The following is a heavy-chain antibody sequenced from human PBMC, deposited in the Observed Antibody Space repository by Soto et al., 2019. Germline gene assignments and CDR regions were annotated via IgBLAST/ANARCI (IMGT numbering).Heavy chain of an antibody. CDR3: AKSSEPTYDFGSGYYDLNCFDS. CDR2: ISGSGGST. Sequence: PGGSLRLSCAASGFTFSSYAMSWVRQAPGKGLEWVSAISGSGGSTYYADSVKGRFTISRDNSKNTLYLQMNSLRAEDTAVYYCAKSSEPTYDFGSGYYDLNCFDSWGQGTLVTVSS. J-gene: IGHJ5*01. CDR1: GFTFSSYA. V-gene: IGHV3-23*01. D-gene: IGHD3-3*01.